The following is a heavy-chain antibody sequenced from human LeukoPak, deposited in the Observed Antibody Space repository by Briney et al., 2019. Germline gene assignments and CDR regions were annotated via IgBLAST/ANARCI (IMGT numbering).Heavy chain of an antibody. CDR3: TRDPGSYYYDSSGYAFDY. CDR2: IRSKAYGWTT. D-gene: IGHD3-22*01. Sequence: PGGSLRLSCTASGFTFGDYAMSWFRQAPGNGLEWVGFIRSKAYGWTTEYAASVKGRFTISRDDSKSIAYLQMNSLKTEDTAVYYCTRDPGSYYYDSSGYAFDYWGQGTLVTVSS. V-gene: IGHV3-49*03. J-gene: IGHJ4*02. CDR1: GFTFGDYA.